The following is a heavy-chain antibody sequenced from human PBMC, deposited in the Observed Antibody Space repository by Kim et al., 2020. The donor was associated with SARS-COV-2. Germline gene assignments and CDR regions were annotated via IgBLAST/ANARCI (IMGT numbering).Heavy chain of an antibody. D-gene: IGHD2-21*02. J-gene: IGHJ5*02. CDR1: GYTFTSNA. CDR2: INAGNGNT. Sequence: ASVKVSCKASGYTFTSNAMHWVRQAPGQRLEWMGWINAGNGNTKYSQKLQGRVTITRDTSASTVYMELSSLRSEDTAVYYCARDSKGYDCGGDCTRWFDPWGQGTLVTVSS. V-gene: IGHV1-3*01. CDR3: ARDSKGYDCGGDCTRWFDP.